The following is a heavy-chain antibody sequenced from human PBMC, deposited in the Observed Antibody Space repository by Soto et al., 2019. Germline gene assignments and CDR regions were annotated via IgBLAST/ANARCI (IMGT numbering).Heavy chain of an antibody. CDR1: GGSFSGYY. CDR3: ASSRRGVTYYYYYGMDV. J-gene: IGHJ6*02. CDR2: INHSGST. D-gene: IGHD2-21*02. Sequence: QVQLQQWGAGLLKPSETLSLTCAVYGGSFSGYYWSWIRQPPGKGLEWIGEINHSGSTNYNPSLQSPVTISVDTSKNQFSLKLSSVTAADTAVYYCASSRRGVTYYYYYGMDVWGQGTTVTVSS. V-gene: IGHV4-34*01.